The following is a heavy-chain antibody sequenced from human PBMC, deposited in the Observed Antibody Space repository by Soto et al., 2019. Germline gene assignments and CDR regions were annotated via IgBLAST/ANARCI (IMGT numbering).Heavy chain of an antibody. Sequence: SETLSLTCAVYGGSFSGYYWSWIRQPPGKGLEWIGEINHSGSTNYNPSLKSRVTISVDTSKNQFSLKLSSVTAADTAVYYCARGGRQQLARGWFDPWGQGTLVTVSS. J-gene: IGHJ5*02. D-gene: IGHD6-13*01. CDR2: INHSGST. V-gene: IGHV4-34*01. CDR3: ARGGRQQLARGWFDP. CDR1: GGSFSGYY.